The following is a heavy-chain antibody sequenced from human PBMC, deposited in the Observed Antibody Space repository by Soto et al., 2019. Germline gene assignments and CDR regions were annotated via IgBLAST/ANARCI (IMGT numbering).Heavy chain of an antibody. Sequence: PSETLSLTCTVSGGSVSSGSYYWSLIRQPPGKGLEWIGYIYYSGSTNYNPSLKSRVTISVDTSKNQFSLKLSSVTAADTVVYYCARGRGDYYYYGMDVWGQGTTVTVSS. D-gene: IGHD3-3*01. CDR1: GGSVSSGSYY. J-gene: IGHJ6*02. CDR2: IYYSGST. CDR3: ARGRGDYYYYGMDV. V-gene: IGHV4-61*01.